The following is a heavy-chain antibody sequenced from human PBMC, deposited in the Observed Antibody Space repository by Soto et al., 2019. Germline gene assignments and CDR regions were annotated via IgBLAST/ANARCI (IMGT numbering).Heavy chain of an antibody. D-gene: IGHD2-2*01. Sequence: ASVKVSCKASGYTFTNYAIHWVRQAPGQRLEWMGWIHAGNGNTKYSQKFQGRVTIIRDTSASTAYMELSSLRSEDTAVYYCARGGMPISYYYDLDVWGQGTTVTVSS. CDR2: IHAGNGNT. CDR1: GYTFTNYA. V-gene: IGHV1-3*01. CDR3: ARGGMPISYYYDLDV. J-gene: IGHJ6*02.